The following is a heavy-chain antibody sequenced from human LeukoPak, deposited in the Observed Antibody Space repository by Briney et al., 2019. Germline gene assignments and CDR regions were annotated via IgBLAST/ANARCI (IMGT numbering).Heavy chain of an antibody. Sequence: PGGSLRLSCAASGFTFSSYGMHWVRQAPGKGLEWVAVISYDGSNKYYADSVKGRFTISRDNSKNTLYLQMNSLRSDDTAVYYCARSGGRFLDYGDAFDIWGQGTMVTVSS. CDR1: GFTFSSYG. V-gene: IGHV3-30*03. CDR3: ARSGGRFLDYGDAFDI. CDR2: ISYDGSNK. J-gene: IGHJ3*02. D-gene: IGHD4-17*01.